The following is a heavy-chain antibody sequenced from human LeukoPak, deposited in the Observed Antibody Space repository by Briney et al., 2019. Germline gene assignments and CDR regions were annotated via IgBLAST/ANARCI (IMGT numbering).Heavy chain of an antibody. CDR1: GFTFRRYD. CDR3: AKDPNSSGWYLYYFDY. J-gene: IGHJ4*02. CDR2: ISRSGGST. D-gene: IGHD6-19*01. V-gene: IGHV3-23*01. Sequence: GGSLRLSCAASGFTFRRYDMIWVRQAPGKGLEWVSAISRSGGSTYYADSVKGRFTISRDNSKNTLYLQMNSLRAEDTAVYYCAKDPNSSGWYLYYFDYWGQGTLVTVSS.